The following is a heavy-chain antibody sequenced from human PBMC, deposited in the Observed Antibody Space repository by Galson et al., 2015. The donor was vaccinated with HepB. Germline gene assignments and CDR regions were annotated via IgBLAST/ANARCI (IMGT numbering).Heavy chain of an antibody. J-gene: IGHJ4*02. CDR2: ISGSGGST. CDR3: ARNSIRITIFGVVIPPLGFDY. D-gene: IGHD3-3*01. V-gene: IGHV3-23*01. Sequence: SLRLSCAASGFTFSSYAMSWVRQAPGKGLEWVSAISGSGGSTYYADSVKGRFTISRDNSKNTLYLQMNSLRAEDTAVYYCARNSIRITIFGVVIPPLGFDYWGQGTLVTVSS. CDR1: GFTFSSYA.